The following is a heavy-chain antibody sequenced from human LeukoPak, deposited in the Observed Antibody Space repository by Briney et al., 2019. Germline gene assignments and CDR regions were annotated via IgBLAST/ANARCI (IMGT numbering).Heavy chain of an antibody. CDR2: INHSGST. CDR1: GGSFSGYY. CDR3: ARGASSSSWYATNYYYYYMDV. Sequence: SETLSLTCAVYGGSFSGYYWSWIRQPPGKGLEWIGEINHSGSTNYNPSLKSRVTISVDTSKNQFSLKLSSVTAADTAVYYCARGASSSSWYATNYYYYYMDVWGKGTTVTISS. J-gene: IGHJ6*03. D-gene: IGHD6-13*01. V-gene: IGHV4-34*01.